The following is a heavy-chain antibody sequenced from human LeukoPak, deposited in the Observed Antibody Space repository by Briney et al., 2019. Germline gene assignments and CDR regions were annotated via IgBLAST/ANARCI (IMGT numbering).Heavy chain of an antibody. CDR3: ARDYQYYYDSRGYSCFQH. Sequence: ASVKVSCKAFGYTFSTYDISWVRQAPGQGLEWMGWISTYNNNTNYAQKFQGRVTMTTDTSTSTAYMELRSLRSDDTAVYYCARDYQYYYDSRGYSCFQHWGQGTLVTVSS. J-gene: IGHJ1*01. V-gene: IGHV1-18*01. CDR2: ISTYNNNT. D-gene: IGHD3-22*01. CDR1: GYTFSTYD.